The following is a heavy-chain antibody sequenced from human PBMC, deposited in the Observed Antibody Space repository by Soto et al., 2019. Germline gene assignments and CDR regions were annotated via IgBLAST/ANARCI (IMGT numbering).Heavy chain of an antibody. J-gene: IGHJ4*02. CDR2: IYYSGST. V-gene: IGHV4-59*08. D-gene: IGHD5-18*01. CDR3: ARPRYSYGSSFDY. Sequence: SETLSLTCTVSGGSISSYYWSWIRQPPGKGLEWIGYIYYSGSTNYNPSLKSRVTISVDTSKNQFSLKLSSVTAADTAVYYCARPRYSYGSSFDYWGQGTLVTVSS. CDR1: GGSISSYY.